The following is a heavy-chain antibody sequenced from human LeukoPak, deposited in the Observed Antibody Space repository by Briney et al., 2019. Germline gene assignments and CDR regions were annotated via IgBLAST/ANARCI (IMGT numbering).Heavy chain of an antibody. D-gene: IGHD3-9*01. J-gene: IGHJ4*02. Sequence: GGSLRLSCAASGFTFSSCAMHWVRQAPGKGLEWVAVISYHGSNDGSNTYYADSVEGRFTISRDNSKNTLYLQMNSLRAEDTAVYYCAGQFYDILAGYRPLDYWGQGTLVTVSS. V-gene: IGHV3-30-3*01. CDR3: AGQFYDILAGYRPLDY. CDR1: GFTFSSCA. CDR2: ISYHGSNDGSNT.